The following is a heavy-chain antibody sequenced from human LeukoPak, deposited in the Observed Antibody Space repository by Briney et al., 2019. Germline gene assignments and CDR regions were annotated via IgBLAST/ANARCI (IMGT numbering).Heavy chain of an antibody. D-gene: IGHD1-26*01. CDR1: GYTFSGDF. CDR3: ARDLSSTPNWELDY. J-gene: IGHJ4*02. CDR2: INADSVGP. V-gene: IGHV1-2*06. Sequence: GASVKVFCKASGYTFSGDFIHWVRQAAGQRLEWVGRINADSVGPEYPPNFQGRVTMTRDTSTRTASMELSRLTSDDTAVYYCARDLSSTPNWELDYWGQGTLVTVSS.